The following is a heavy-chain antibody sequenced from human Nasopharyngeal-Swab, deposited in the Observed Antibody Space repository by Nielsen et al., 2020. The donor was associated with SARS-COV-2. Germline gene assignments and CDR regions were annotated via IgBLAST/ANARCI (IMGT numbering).Heavy chain of an antibody. J-gene: IGHJ5*02. D-gene: IGHD4-17*01. Sequence: WIRQPPGKGPQWIGEINDSGSTNYNPSLKSRVAISLDTSKNQFSLKLSSVTAADTALYYCARGFVKPLYLPPVTTRKVVWFDPWGQGTLVTVSS. V-gene: IGHV4-34*01. CDR2: INDSGST. CDR3: ARGFVKPLYLPPVTTRKVVWFDP.